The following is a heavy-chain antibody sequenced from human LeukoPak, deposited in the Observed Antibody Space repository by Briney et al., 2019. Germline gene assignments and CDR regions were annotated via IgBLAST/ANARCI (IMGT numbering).Heavy chain of an antibody. Sequence: GGSLRLSCVGSGFTFSNGWMSWVRQAPGKGLEWVSTISGSGTATYYADSVKGRFTISRDNSKNTLYLQMNSLRAEDTAVYYCAKWEGSSGCAFDYWGQGTLVTVSS. CDR3: AKWEGSSGCAFDY. V-gene: IGHV3-23*01. CDR1: GFTFSNGW. J-gene: IGHJ4*02. D-gene: IGHD3-22*01. CDR2: ISGSGTAT.